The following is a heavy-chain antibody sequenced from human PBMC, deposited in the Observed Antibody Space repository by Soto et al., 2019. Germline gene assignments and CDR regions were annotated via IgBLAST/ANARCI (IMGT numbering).Heavy chain of an antibody. D-gene: IGHD2-8*01. Sequence: GESLKISCKGSGYSFTSYWISWVRQMPGKXLEWMGRIDPSDSYTNYSPSFQGHVTISADKSISTAYLQWSSLKASDTAMYYCARFGYCTNGVCLPQYGMDVWGQGTTVTVSS. J-gene: IGHJ6*02. CDR3: ARFGYCTNGVCLPQYGMDV. V-gene: IGHV5-10-1*01. CDR2: IDPSDSYT. CDR1: GYSFTSYW.